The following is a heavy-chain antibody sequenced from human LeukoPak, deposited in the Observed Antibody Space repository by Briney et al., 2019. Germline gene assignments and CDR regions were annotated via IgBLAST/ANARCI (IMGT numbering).Heavy chain of an antibody. V-gene: IGHV4-39*01. J-gene: IGHJ4*02. CDR3: ARHGYFDWLLSH. D-gene: IGHD3-9*01. CDR2: IYYSGST. CDR1: GGSISSSSYY. Sequence: SETLSLTCTVSGGSISSSSYYWGWIRQPPGKGLEWIGSIYYSGSTYYNPSLKIRVTISVDTSKNQFSLKLSSVTAADTAVYYCARHGYFDWLLSHWGQGTLVTVSS.